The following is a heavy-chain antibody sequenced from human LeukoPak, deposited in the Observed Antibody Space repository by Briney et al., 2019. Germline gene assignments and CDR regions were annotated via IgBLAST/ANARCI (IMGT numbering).Heavy chain of an antibody. CDR2: IYYSGST. V-gene: IGHV4-59*01. CDR3: ARGGYCSSTSCYTPINWRFDP. Sequence: SETLSLTCTVSGGSISSYYWSWIRQPPGKGLEWIGYIYYSGSTNYNPSLKSRVTISVDTSKNQFSLKLSSVTAADTAVYYCARGGYCSSTSCYTPINWRFDPWGQGTLVTVSS. J-gene: IGHJ5*02. CDR1: GGSISSYY. D-gene: IGHD2-2*02.